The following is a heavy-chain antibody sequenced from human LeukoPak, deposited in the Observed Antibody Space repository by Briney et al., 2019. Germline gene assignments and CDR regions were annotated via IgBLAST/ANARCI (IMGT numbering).Heavy chain of an antibody. J-gene: IGHJ4*02. Sequence: SGGSLRLSCAASGFTFYNYAMGWVRQAPGKGLEWVSSIINTGGTTYYADSVKGRFTTSRDNSENTLYLHMNSLRAEDTALYYCAKDRAYLRRGFDSWGQGTLVTVSS. CDR3: AKDRAYLRRGFDS. CDR1: GFTFYNYA. CDR2: IINTGGTT. V-gene: IGHV3-23*01. D-gene: IGHD3-10*02.